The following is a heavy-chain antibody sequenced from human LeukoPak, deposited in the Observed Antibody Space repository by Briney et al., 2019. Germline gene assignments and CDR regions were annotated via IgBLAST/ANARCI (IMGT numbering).Heavy chain of an antibody. V-gene: IGHV3-21*01. J-gene: IGHJ4*02. CDR1: GFTFSSHT. Sequence: GGSLRLSCAASGFTFSSHTMNWVRQAPGKGLEWVSSISGSSNYIYYADSVKGRFTISRDNAKNSLYLQMNSLRAEDTAVYYCARGKKWELLPFDYWGQGTLVTVSS. CDR2: ISGSSNYI. D-gene: IGHD1-26*01. CDR3: ARGKKWELLPFDY.